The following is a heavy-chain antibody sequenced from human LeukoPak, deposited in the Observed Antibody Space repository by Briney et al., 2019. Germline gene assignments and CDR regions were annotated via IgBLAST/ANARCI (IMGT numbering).Heavy chain of an antibody. J-gene: IGHJ3*02. V-gene: IGHV3-23*01. CDR2: ISHSGDTI. CDR3: AKDVGDHSFDI. Sequence: GGSLRPSCAASGFTFSSYAMSWVRQAPVKGLEWVSAISHSGDTIYYADSVKGRFTISRDNSQNTLYLQMNSLRAEDTAVYYCAKDVGDHSFDIWGQGTMVTVSS. CDR1: GFTFSSYA. D-gene: IGHD2-15*01.